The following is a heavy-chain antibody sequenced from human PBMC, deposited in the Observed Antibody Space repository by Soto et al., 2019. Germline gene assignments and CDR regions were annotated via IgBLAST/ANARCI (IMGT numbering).Heavy chain of an antibody. CDR2: IYYSGST. Sequence: SETLSLTCTVSGGSISSGDYYWSWIRQPPGKGLEWIGYIYYSGSTNYNPSLKSRVTISVGTSKNQFSLKLSSVTAADTAVYYCARGNIGYSYDYYGMDVWGQGTTVTVSS. D-gene: IGHD5-18*01. CDR1: GGSISSGDYY. J-gene: IGHJ6*02. V-gene: IGHV4-61*08. CDR3: ARGNIGYSYDYYGMDV.